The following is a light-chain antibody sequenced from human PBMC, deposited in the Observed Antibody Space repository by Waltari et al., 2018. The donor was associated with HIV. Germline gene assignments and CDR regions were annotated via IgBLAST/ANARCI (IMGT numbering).Light chain of an antibody. Sequence: RMIQSPSFVSASVGDSVTLICRASQPVGSSLAWYQHKPGRAPSLLVYRAAALHTGVPTRVIGNGSGIDFTLSIANLQAEDFATYYCQQAKNFPHTFGGGTRVQ. V-gene: IGKV1-12*01. CDR1: QPVGSS. J-gene: IGKJ4*01. CDR3: QQAKNFPHT. CDR2: RAA.